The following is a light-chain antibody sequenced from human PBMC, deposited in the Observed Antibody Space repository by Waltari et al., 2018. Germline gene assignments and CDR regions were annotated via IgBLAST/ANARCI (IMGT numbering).Light chain of an antibody. V-gene: IGLV3-1*01. CDR3: QAWDSTIAV. Sequence: SYEVTQPPSVSVSPGQTASITCSGDVWGSKYTSWYQQRPGQSPVVVLYQNTKRPSGLPERFSGSNSGNTATLTISGTQAMDEADYYCQAWDSTIAVFGGGTKLTVL. J-gene: IGLJ2*01. CDR2: QNT. CDR1: VWGSKY.